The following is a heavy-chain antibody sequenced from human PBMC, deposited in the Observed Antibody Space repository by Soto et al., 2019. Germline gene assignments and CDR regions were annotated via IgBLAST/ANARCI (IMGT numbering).Heavy chain of an antibody. Sequence: ESGGGLVQPGGSLRLSCAASGFTFSSYSMNWVRQAPGKGLEWVSYISSSSSTIHYADSVKGRFTISRDNAKNSLYLQMNSLRAEDTAVYYCARFSSSWPNWFDPWGQGTLVTVSS. CDR3: ARFSSSWPNWFDP. CDR2: ISSSSSTI. J-gene: IGHJ5*02. V-gene: IGHV3-48*01. D-gene: IGHD6-13*01. CDR1: GFTFSSYS.